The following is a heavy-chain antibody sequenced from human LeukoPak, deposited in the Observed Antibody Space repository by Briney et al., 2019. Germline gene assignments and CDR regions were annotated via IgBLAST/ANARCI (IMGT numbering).Heavy chain of an antibody. Sequence: ASVKVSCKASGYTFTGYYMHWVRQAPGQGLEWMGWINPNSGGTNYAQKFQGRVTMNRDTSISTAYMELSRLRSDDTAVYYCARAIYCSSTSCYSSDYWGQGTLVTVSS. CDR2: INPNSGGT. V-gene: IGHV1-2*02. CDR3: ARAIYCSSTSCYSSDY. J-gene: IGHJ4*02. CDR1: GYTFTGYY. D-gene: IGHD2-2*02.